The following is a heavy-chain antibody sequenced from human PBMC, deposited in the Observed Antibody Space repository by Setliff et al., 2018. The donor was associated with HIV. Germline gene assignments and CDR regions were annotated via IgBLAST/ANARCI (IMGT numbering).Heavy chain of an antibody. CDR1: GGSVSSTSYY. V-gene: IGHV4-39*01. CDR3: ARPDYSSGSFKY. D-gene: IGHD6-19*01. Sequence: TSETLSLTCTVSGGSVSSTSYYWGWIRQPTGKGLEWIGTIYYSGDTQYNPSFKSRITISTDTSKNLFSLKLTSLTVADTAVYYCARPDYSSGSFKYWGQGILVTVSS. CDR2: IYYSGDT. J-gene: IGHJ4*02.